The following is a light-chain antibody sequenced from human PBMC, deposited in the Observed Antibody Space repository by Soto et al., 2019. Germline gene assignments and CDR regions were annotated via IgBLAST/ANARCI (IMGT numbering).Light chain of an antibody. Sequence: QSVLTQPPSASGSPGQSVTISCTGTSSDVGGYNYVSWYQQHPGKAHKLMIYEVSKRPSGVPDRLSGSKSDNTASLTVSGLQAVVEADYYCSSYAGSNIPYVFGTGTKVTVL. J-gene: IGLJ1*01. CDR1: SSDVGGYNY. V-gene: IGLV2-8*01. CDR3: SSYAGSNIPYV. CDR2: EVS.